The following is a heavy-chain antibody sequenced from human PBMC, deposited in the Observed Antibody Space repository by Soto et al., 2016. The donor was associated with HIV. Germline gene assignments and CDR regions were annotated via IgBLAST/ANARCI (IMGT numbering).Heavy chain of an antibody. CDR1: EFTFNTYG. J-gene: IGHJ4*02. D-gene: IGHD3-10*01. V-gene: IGHV3-33*01. Sequence: VQLVESGGGVVQPGRSLRLSCAASEFTFNTYGMHWVRQAPGKGLEWVAVIWYDGSNKYYADSVKGRFTISRDNSKNTLYLQMNSLRAEDTAVYYCARGTYYYGSGVLHLDYWARDPWSPSPQ. CDR2: IWYDGSNK. CDR3: ARGTYYYGSGVLHLDY.